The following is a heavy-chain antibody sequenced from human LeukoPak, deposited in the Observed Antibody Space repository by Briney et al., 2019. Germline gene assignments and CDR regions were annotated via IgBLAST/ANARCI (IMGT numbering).Heavy chain of an antibody. D-gene: IGHD6-13*01. Sequence: ASVKVSCKASGYTFTSYDINWVRQATGQGLEWMGWMNPNSGNTGYAQKFQGRVTMTRNTSISTAYMELSSLRSEDTAVYYCARGSSSSWYGGEDYYYYYMDVWGKGTTVTTSS. V-gene: IGHV1-8*01. CDR2: MNPNSGNT. CDR3: ARGSSSSWYGGEDYYYYYMDV. J-gene: IGHJ6*03. CDR1: GYTFTSYD.